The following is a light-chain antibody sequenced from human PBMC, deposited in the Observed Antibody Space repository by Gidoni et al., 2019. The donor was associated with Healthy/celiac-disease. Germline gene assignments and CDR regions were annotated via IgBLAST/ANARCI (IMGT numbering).Light chain of an antibody. CDR2: WAS. CDR3: QQYYSTPFT. Sequence: DIVMTQSPDSLAVALGERATINCKSSQSVLYSSNNKNYLAWYQQKPGQPPKLLIYWASTRESGVPDRFSGSGSGTEFTLTISSLQAEDVAVYYCQQYYSTPFTCXPXTKVDIK. V-gene: IGKV4-1*01. CDR1: QSVLYSSNNKNY. J-gene: IGKJ3*01.